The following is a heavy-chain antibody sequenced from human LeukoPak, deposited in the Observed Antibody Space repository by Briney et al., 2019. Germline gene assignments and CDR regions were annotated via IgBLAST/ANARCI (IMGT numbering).Heavy chain of an antibody. J-gene: IGHJ4*02. CDR1: GGSFSGYY. V-gene: IGHV4-31*11. CDR2: IYYSGST. Sequence: TPSETLSLTCAVYGGSFSGYYWSWIRQHPGKGLEWIGYIYYSGSTYYNPSLKSRVTISVDTSKNQFSLKLSSVTAADTAVYYCARESVGRGSGSYTDYWGQGTLVTVSS. D-gene: IGHD3-10*01. CDR3: ARESVGRGSGSYTDY.